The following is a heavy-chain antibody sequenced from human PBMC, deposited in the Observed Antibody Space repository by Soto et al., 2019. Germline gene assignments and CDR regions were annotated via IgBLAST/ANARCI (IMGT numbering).Heavy chain of an antibody. J-gene: IGHJ3*02. CDR3: ASRYGDGFDI. Sequence: QVQLQESGPGLVKPSETLSLTCTVSGGSISSYYWSWIRQPPGKGLEWIGYIYYSGSTNYNPSLKSRGTLYVSTAKTQFPLKLSSVPAADTAVYYCASRYGDGFDIWGQGTMVTVSP. D-gene: IGHD1-20*01. CDR2: IYYSGST. V-gene: IGHV4-59*08. CDR1: GGSISSYY.